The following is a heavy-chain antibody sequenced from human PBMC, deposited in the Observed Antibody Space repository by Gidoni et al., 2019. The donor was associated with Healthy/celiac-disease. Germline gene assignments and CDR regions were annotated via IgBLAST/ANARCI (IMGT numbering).Heavy chain of an antibody. CDR1: GFTFRSYA. CDR3: ARDNEYSSSSGDY. J-gene: IGHJ4*02. Sequence: VQPGRSLRLSCAASGFTFRSYAMHWVRQAPGKGLEWVAVISYDGSNKYYADSVKGRFTISRDNSKNTLYLQMNSLRAEDTAVYYCARDNEYSSSSGDYWGQGTLVTVSS. D-gene: IGHD6-6*01. CDR2: ISYDGSNK. V-gene: IGHV3-30-3*01.